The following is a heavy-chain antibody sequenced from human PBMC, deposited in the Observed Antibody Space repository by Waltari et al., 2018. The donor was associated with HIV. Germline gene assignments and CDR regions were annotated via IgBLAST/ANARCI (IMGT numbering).Heavy chain of an antibody. CDR2: INPNRGGT. Sequence: QVQLVQSGAEVKKPGASVKVSCKASGYTFTGYYMHWVRQAPGQGLEWMGRINPNRGGTNYAQQVQGRVTMTRDTSISTAYMELSRLRSDDTAVYYCAREGARMTTMIYYYYGMDVWGQGTTVTVSS. J-gene: IGHJ6*02. D-gene: IGHD4-4*01. V-gene: IGHV1-2*06. CDR1: GYTFTGYY. CDR3: AREGARMTTMIYYYYGMDV.